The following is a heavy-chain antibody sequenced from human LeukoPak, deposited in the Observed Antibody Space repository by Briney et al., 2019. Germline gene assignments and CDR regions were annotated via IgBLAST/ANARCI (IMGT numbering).Heavy chain of an antibody. V-gene: IGHV4-34*01. CDR2: INHSGST. Sequence: SETLSLTCAVYGGSFSGYYWSWIRQPPGKGLEWIGEINHSGSTNYNPSLKSRVTISVDTSKNQFSLKLSSVTAADTAVYYCARIRYSSGWGYYYMDVWGKGTTVTISS. CDR3: ARIRYSSGWGYYYMDV. CDR1: GGSFSGYY. J-gene: IGHJ6*03. D-gene: IGHD6-19*01.